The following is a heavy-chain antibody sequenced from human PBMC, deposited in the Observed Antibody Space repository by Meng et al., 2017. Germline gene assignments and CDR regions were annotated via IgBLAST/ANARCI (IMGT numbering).Heavy chain of an antibody. J-gene: IGHJ1*01. Sequence: LVQSGAEVRNAGSSGKSSCKASGYTFTCYGISWVRQAPGQGLEWMGWISAYNGNTNYAQKLQGRVTMTTDTSTSTAYMELRSLRSDDTAVYYCAQTTVTTYSEYFQHWGQGTLVTVSS. CDR3: AQTTVTTYSEYFQH. CDR2: ISAYNGNT. V-gene: IGHV1-18*01. D-gene: IGHD4-11*01. CDR1: GYTFTCYG.